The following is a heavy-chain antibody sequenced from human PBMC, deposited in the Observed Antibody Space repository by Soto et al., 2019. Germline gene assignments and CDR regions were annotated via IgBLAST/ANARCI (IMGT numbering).Heavy chain of an antibody. V-gene: IGHV1-69*13. CDR1: GGTFSSYA. D-gene: IGHD3-10*01. Sequence: SVKVSCKASGGTFSSYAISWVRQAPGQGLEWMGGIIPIFGTANYAQKFQGRVTITADESTSTAYMELSSLRSEDTAVYYCARAREFTYYYGSGSTNYYYGMDVWGQGTTVTVSS. J-gene: IGHJ6*02. CDR2: IIPIFGTA. CDR3: ARAREFTYYYGSGSTNYYYGMDV.